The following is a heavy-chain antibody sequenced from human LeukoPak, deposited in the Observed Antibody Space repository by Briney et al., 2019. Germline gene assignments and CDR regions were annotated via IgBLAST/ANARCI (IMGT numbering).Heavy chain of an antibody. CDR2: IHIGGST. D-gene: IGHD6-13*01. J-gene: IGHJ4*02. Sequence: SETLSLTCTVSGGSISSSAYHWGWIRQPPGKGLEWIGSIHIGGSTYYNPSLKSRVTISVDTSKNQFSLKLSSVTAADTAVYYCARTPFIAAAGTFDYWGQGTLVTVSS. V-gene: IGHV4-39*07. CDR3: ARTPFIAAAGTFDY. CDR1: GGSISSSAYH.